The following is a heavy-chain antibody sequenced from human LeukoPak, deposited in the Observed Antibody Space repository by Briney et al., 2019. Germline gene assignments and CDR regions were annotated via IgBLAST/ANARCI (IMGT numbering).Heavy chain of an antibody. D-gene: IGHD3-22*01. J-gene: IGHJ5*02. Sequence: GGSLRLACAASGFTFSRYSMNWVRQAPGKGLEWVSYISSSSTIYYADSVKGRFTISRDNAKNSLYLQMNSLRAEDTAVYYCARVGYYDNWFDPWGQGTLVTVSS. V-gene: IGHV3-48*01. CDR1: GFTFSRYS. CDR2: ISSSSTI. CDR3: ARVGYYDNWFDP.